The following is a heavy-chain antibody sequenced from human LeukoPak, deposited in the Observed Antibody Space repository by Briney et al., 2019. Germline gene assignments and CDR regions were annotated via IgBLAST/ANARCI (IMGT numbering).Heavy chain of an antibody. D-gene: IGHD2/OR15-2a*01. J-gene: IGHJ4*02. CDR3: ARSRIVNYFDY. CDR1: GGSISSSSYY. Sequence: SETLSLTCTVSGGSISSSSYYWGWIRQPPGKGLEWIGSIYYSGSTYDHPSLKSRVTISVDTPKNQFSLKLSSVTAADTAVYYFARSRIVNYFDYWGQGTLVTVSS. V-gene: IGHV4-39*01. CDR2: IYYSGST.